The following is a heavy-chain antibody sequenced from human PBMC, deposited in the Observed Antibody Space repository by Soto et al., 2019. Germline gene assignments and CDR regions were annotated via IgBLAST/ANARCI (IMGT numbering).Heavy chain of an antibody. CDR2: IWYDGSNK. Sequence: AGGSLRLSCAASGFPFSSYGMHRVRQAPGKGLEWVAVIWYDGSNKYYADSVKGRFTISRDNSKNTLYLQMNSLRAEDTAVYYCARDGPHCSSTSCSTYYYGMDVWGQGTTVTVSS. J-gene: IGHJ6*02. V-gene: IGHV3-33*01. CDR1: GFPFSSYG. D-gene: IGHD2-2*01. CDR3: ARDGPHCSSTSCSTYYYGMDV.